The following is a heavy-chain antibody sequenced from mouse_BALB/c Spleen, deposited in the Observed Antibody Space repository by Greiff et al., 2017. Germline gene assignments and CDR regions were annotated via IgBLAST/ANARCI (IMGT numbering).Heavy chain of an antibody. CDR1: GYTFTDYW. D-gene: IGHD2-14*01. V-gene: IGHV1-69*01. CDR2: IDTSDSYT. Sequence: QVQLQQPGAELVMPGASVKMSCKASGYTFTDYWMHWVKQRPGQGLEWIGAIDTSDSYTSYNQKFKGKATLTVDESSSTAYMQLSSLTSEDSAVYYCARGQEKVRPFAYWGQGTLVTVSA. J-gene: IGHJ3*01. CDR3: ARGQEKVRPFAY.